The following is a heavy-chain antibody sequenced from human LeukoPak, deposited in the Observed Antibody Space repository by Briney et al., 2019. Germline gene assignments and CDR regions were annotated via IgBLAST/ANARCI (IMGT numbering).Heavy chain of an antibody. CDR1: GFTFSSYW. D-gene: IGHD3-3*01. Sequence: PGGSLRLSCAASGFTFSSYWMLWVRQTPGQGLVWVSRISPDGSSTSYADSVKGRFTISRDNAKNTLYLQMNSLRAEDTAVYYCAKDGYDFWSGTYYYYYGMDVWGQGTTVTVSS. CDR2: ISPDGSST. V-gene: IGHV3-74*01. J-gene: IGHJ6*02. CDR3: AKDGYDFWSGTYYYYYGMDV.